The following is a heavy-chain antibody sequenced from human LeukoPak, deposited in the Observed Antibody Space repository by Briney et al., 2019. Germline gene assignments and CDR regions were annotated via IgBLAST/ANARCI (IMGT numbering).Heavy chain of an antibody. D-gene: IGHD3-10*01. CDR2: ISSSSSYI. CDR1: GFTFSSYS. CDR3: ARSFYGSGTNDY. V-gene: IGHV3-21*01. J-gene: IGHJ4*02. Sequence: GGSLRLSCAASGFTFSSYSMNWVRQAPGKGLGWVSSISSSSSYIYYADSVKGRFTISRDNAKNSLYLQMNSLRAEDTAVYYCARSFYGSGTNDYWGQGTLVTVS.